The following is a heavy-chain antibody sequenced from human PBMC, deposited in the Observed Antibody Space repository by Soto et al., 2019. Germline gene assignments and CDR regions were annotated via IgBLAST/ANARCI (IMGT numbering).Heavy chain of an antibody. D-gene: IGHD2-21*02. CDR1: GGTFSSYA. Sequence: SVKVSCKASGGTFSSYAISWVRQAPGQGLEWMGGIIHIFGTANYAQKFQGRVTITADESTSTAYMELSSLRSEDTAVYYCARGRIVVVTATYYYYYGMDVWGQGTTVTVSS. V-gene: IGHV1-69*13. J-gene: IGHJ6*02. CDR2: IIHIFGTA. CDR3: ARGRIVVVTATYYYYYGMDV.